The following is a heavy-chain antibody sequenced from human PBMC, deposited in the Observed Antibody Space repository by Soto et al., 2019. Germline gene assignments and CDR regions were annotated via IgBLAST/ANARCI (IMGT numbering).Heavy chain of an antibody. Sequence: GGSLRLSCAASGFTFSSYAMHWVRQAPGKGLEYVSVITSNGGNTDYASSVKGRFTISRDNSKNTLYLQMGSLRAEDTAVYYCARDDDSAMALNFDYWGQGTLVTVSS. CDR3: ARDDDSAMALNFDY. J-gene: IGHJ4*02. D-gene: IGHD5-18*01. V-gene: IGHV3-64*01. CDR2: ITSNGGNT. CDR1: GFTFSSYA.